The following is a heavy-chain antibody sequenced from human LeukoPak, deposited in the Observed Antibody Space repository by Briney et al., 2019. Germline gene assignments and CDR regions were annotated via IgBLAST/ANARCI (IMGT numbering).Heavy chain of an antibody. Sequence: SQTLSLTCAISGDSVSSNSVAWNWIRQSPSRGLEWLGRTYYRSKWSNTYAVSVKGRITINPDTSKNQFSLQLNSVTPDDTAMYYCPRGFTDYRDYSFDSWGQGTLVTVSS. J-gene: IGHJ4*02. V-gene: IGHV6-1*01. CDR2: TYYRSKWSN. D-gene: IGHD4-17*01. CDR1: GDSVSSNSVA. CDR3: PRGFTDYRDYSFDS.